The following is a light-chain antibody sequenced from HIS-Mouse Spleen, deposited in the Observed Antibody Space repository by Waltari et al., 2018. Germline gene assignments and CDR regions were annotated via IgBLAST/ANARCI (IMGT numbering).Light chain of an antibody. J-gene: IGLJ2*01. CDR2: GKN. Sequence: SSELTQDPAVSVALGQTVRSTCQGHSLKSHYATWSQQKPGQAHVLVSYGKNNRTPWIPDRVTGPITGTRDSVTIPGAQAEDEADYYCNSRDSSGNHLGGVFGGGTKLTVL. CDR1: SLKSHY. CDR3: NSRDSSGNHLGGV. V-gene: IGLV3-19*01.